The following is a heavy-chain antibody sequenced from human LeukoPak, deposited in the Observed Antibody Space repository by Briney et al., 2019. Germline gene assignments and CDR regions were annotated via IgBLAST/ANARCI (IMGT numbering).Heavy chain of an antibody. V-gene: IGHV4-59*01. J-gene: IGHJ3*02. Sequence: SETLSLTCTVSGGSISSYYWSWIRQPPGKGLEWIGYIYYSGSTNYNPSLKSRVTISVDTSKNQFSLKLSSVTAADTAVYYCARDLYDSSGYYSAIAFDIWGQGTMVTVSS. CDR2: IYYSGST. CDR1: GGSISSYY. CDR3: ARDLYDSSGYYSAIAFDI. D-gene: IGHD3-22*01.